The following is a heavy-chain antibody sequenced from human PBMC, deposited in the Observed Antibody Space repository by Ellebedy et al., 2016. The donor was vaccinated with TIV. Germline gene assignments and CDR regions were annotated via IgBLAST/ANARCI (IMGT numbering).Heavy chain of an antibody. CDR1: GFTFSNYW. CDR2: INYDGSTP. V-gene: IGHV3-74*01. D-gene: IGHD3-10*01. CDR3: TRGSVISMIQGVTRVYYSGMDV. Sequence: GGSLRLSXVASGFTFSNYWMHWVRQAPGKGLVWVSRINYDGSTPTYADSVKGRFTTFRDNAKNTLYLQMNSLRAEDTAVYYCTRGSVISMIQGVTRVYYSGMDVWGHGTTVTVSS. J-gene: IGHJ6*02.